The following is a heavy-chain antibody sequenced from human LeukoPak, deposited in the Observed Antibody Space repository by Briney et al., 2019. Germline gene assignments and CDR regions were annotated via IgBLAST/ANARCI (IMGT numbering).Heavy chain of an antibody. V-gene: IGHV3-21*01. D-gene: IGHD5-24*01. CDR3: ASRWLLPDAFDI. CDR1: GITSNSYT. CDR2: ITATSTYI. J-gene: IGHJ3*02. Sequence: NPGGSLRLSCAASGITSNSYTMHWVRQAPGKGLEWVSSITATSTYIYYADSVKGRFTISRDNAKNSLSLQMNTLTAEDTAVYYCASRWLLPDAFDIWGQGTMVTVSS.